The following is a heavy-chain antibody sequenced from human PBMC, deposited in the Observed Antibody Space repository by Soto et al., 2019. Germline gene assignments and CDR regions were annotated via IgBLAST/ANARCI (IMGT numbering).Heavy chain of an antibody. CDR2: IKQDGSET. CDR1: GFTFSTYW. Sequence: GGSLRLSCAATGFTFSTYWMTWVRQAPGKGLEWVANIKQDGSETYYVDSVKGRFTISRDNAKNSLYLQMNSLRAEDTAVYYCARQRDPLNVWGKGTTVTVSS. J-gene: IGHJ6*04. CDR3: ARQRDPLNV. V-gene: IGHV3-7*01.